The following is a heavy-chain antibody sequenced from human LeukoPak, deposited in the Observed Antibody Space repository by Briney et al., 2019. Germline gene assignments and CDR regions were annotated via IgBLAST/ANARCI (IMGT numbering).Heavy chain of an antibody. CDR2: INHSGST. CDR3: ARGSDTAAGLY. J-gene: IGHJ4*02. Sequence: TSETLSLTCAVYGGSFRGYYWSWIRQPPGKGLEWIGEINHSGSTNYNPSLKSRVSISVDSSKNQFSLKVSSVTAADTAVYYCARGSDTAAGLYWGQGTLVTVSS. V-gene: IGHV4-34*01. CDR1: GGSFRGYY. D-gene: IGHD6-13*01.